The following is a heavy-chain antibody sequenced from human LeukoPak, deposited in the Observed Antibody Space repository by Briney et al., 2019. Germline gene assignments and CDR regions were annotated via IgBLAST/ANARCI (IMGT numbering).Heavy chain of an antibody. CDR3: AREGFRRYSSGWYNWFDP. CDR1: GGSISSYY. Sequence: SETLSLTCTVSGGSISSYYWSWVRQPPGKGLEWMGYIYYSGSTNYNPSLKSRVTISVDTSKNQFSLRLSSVTAADTAVYYCAREGFRRYSSGWYNWFDPWGQGTLVTVSS. V-gene: IGHV4-59*01. J-gene: IGHJ5*02. CDR2: IYYSGST. D-gene: IGHD6-19*01.